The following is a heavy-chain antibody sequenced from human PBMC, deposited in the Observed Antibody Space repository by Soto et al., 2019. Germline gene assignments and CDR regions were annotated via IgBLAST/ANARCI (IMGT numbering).Heavy chain of an antibody. CDR2: IYSAGIT. D-gene: IGHD6-13*01. V-gene: IGHV3-53*01. J-gene: IGHJ6*02. Sequence: GGSLRLSCAASGLTVSTNYMSWVRQAPGRGLEWVAIIYSAGITYYADSVKGRFTISRDNSKNTLYLQMNSLRAEDTAIYYCARDQRAAAGNYYYYHGLDVWGQGTTVTVSS. CDR1: GLTVSTNY. CDR3: ARDQRAAAGNYYYYHGLDV.